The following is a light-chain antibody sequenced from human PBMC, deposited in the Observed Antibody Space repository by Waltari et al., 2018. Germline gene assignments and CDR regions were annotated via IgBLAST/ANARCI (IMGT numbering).Light chain of an antibody. CDR1: QSISSD. CDR3: QQYYRWWT. J-gene: IGKJ1*01. Sequence: EIVMTQSPATLSVSPGERATLSCGASQSISSDLAWYQQKPGQAPRLLIYGASTRATGIPDRFSGSGSGTEFTLTISSLQSEDFAVYYCQQYYRWWTFGLGTKVERK. V-gene: IGKV3-15*01. CDR2: GAS.